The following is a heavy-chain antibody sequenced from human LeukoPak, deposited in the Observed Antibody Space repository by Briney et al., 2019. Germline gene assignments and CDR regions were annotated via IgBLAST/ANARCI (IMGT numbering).Heavy chain of an antibody. Sequence: GGSLRLSCAASGFTFSSYAMHWVRQAPGKGLEWVAVISYDGSNKYYADSVKGRFTISRDNSKSALYLQMNSLRAEDTAVYYCARCNTIFGVVIIPFLGYWGQGTLVTVSS. CDR2: ISYDGSNK. V-gene: IGHV3-30-3*01. CDR3: ARCNTIFGVVIIPFLGY. D-gene: IGHD3-3*01. J-gene: IGHJ4*02. CDR1: GFTFSSYA.